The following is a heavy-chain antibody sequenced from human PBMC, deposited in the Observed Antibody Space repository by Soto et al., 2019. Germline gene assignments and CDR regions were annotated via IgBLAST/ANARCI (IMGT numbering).Heavy chain of an antibody. CDR3: ARDIGHCSSGNCYSDYLDY. V-gene: IGHV3-33*01. CDR1: GFSFSRSG. J-gene: IGHJ4*02. Sequence: LVESGGGVVQPGKSLRLSCETSGFSFSRSGMHWVRQAPGKGLEWVAIVLFDGGGINYADSVKGRFTVSRDNSKNTLYLQMNSLKDEDTAVYYCARDIGHCSSGNCYSDYLDYWGQGTLVIVSS. D-gene: IGHD2-15*01. CDR2: VLFDGGGI.